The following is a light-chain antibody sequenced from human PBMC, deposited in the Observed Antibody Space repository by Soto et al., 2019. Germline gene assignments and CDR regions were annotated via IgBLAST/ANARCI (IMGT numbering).Light chain of an antibody. V-gene: IGKV3-20*01. CDR2: GAS. CDR3: QQYGSSPMT. J-gene: IGKJ5*01. CDR1: HRIYTEKGAGN. Sequence: EIFLTQSPATLSLSPGERATLSCGASHRIYTEKGAGNIAWFQQKPGQAPRLLIYGASSRATGIPDRFSGSGSWTDFTLTISRLEPEDFAVYYGQQYGSSPMTFGQGTRREIK.